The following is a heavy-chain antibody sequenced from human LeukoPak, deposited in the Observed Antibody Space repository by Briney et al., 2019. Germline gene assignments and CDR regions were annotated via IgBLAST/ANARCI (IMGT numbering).Heavy chain of an antibody. CDR1: GYTFTGYY. CDR2: INPNSGGT. Sequence: ASVKVSCKASGYTFTGYYMHWVRQAPGQGLKWMGWINPNSGGTNYAQKFQGRVTMTRDTSISTAYMELSRLRSDDTAVYYCARAFWSGYPTQKPYYFDYWGQGTLVTVSS. D-gene: IGHD3-3*01. V-gene: IGHV1-2*02. J-gene: IGHJ4*02. CDR3: ARAFWSGYPTQKPYYFDY.